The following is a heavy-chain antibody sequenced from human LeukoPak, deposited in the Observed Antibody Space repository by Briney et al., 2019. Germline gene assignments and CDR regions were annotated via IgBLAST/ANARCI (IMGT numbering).Heavy chain of an antibody. V-gene: IGHV4-59*01. D-gene: IGHD3-10*01. Sequence: PSETLSLTCTVSGGSISSYYWSWIRQPPGKGLEWIGYIYYSGSTNYNPSLKSRVTISVDTSKNQFSLKLSSVTAADTAVYYCARVRIGRGVMDYWGQGTLVTVSS. CDR3: ARVRIGRGVMDY. CDR2: IYYSGST. CDR1: GGSISSYY. J-gene: IGHJ4*02.